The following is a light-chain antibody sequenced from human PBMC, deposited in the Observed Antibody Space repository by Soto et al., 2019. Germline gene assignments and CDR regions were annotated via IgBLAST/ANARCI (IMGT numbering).Light chain of an antibody. CDR2: EVS. CDR1: SNDIGGYNY. Sequence: QSVLTQPASVSGSPGQSITISCTGTSNDIGGYNYVSWYQQHPGKAPKLMIYEVSNRPSGTSSRFSGSKSGNTASLTISGLQAEDEADYYCTSYTTSSTLHVFGTGTKLTVL. CDR3: TSYTTSSTLHV. V-gene: IGLV2-14*01. J-gene: IGLJ1*01.